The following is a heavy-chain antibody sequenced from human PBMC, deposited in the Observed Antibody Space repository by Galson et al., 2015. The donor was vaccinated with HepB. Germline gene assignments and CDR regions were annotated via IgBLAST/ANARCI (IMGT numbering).Heavy chain of an antibody. Sequence: SLRLSCAASGFTFSSYAMSWVRQAPGKGLEWVSAISGSGGSTYYADSVKGRFTISRDNSKNTLYLQMNSLRAEDTAVYYCAKVGHYYDSSGYYYIFDYWGQGTLVTVSS. J-gene: IGHJ4*02. CDR1: GFTFSSYA. CDR2: ISGSGGST. D-gene: IGHD3-22*01. V-gene: IGHV3-23*01. CDR3: AKVGHYYDSSGYYYIFDY.